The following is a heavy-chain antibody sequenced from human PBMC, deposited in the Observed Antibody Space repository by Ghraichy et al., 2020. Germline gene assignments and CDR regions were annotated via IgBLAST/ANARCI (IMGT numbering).Heavy chain of an antibody. Sequence: LSLTCVASGFTFSAYGMHWVRQAPGKGLEWVAATSSDGRNKYYADSVKGRLTVSRDNSENTLFLQMNSLRTEDTAVYYCAKNPVAGKWYFDLWGRGTLVTVSS. D-gene: IGHD6-19*01. CDR2: TSSDGRNK. CDR1: GFTFSAYG. V-gene: IGHV3-30*18. J-gene: IGHJ2*01. CDR3: AKNPVAGKWYFDL.